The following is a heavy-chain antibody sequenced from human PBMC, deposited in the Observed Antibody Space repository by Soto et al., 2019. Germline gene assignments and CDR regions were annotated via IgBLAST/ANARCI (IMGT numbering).Heavy chain of an antibody. D-gene: IGHD2-15*01. CDR1: GGSFSGYY. V-gene: IGHV4-34*01. Sequence: SETLSLTCAVYGGSFSGYYWSWIRQPPGKGLEWIGEINHSGSTNYSPSLKSRVTISVDTSKNQFSLKLSSVTAADTAVHYCARRTIGYCSGGSCRRIAFEIWGQGTMVTVSS. CDR2: INHSGST. CDR3: ARRTIGYCSGGSCRRIAFEI. J-gene: IGHJ3*02.